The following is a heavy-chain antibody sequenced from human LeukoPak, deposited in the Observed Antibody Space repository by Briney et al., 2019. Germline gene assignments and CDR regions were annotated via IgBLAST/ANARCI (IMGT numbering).Heavy chain of an antibody. V-gene: IGHV1-24*01. D-gene: IGHD5-12*01. CDR2: FDPEDVET. CDR3: ATYSGYAIY. Sequence: ASVKVSCKVSGYTLTDLAIHWVRQAPGKGLEWMGGFDPEDVETIYAQKFQGRVTMTEDTYTDTAYMELSSLRSEDTAVYYCATYSGYAIYWGQGTLVSVSS. CDR1: GYTLTDLA. J-gene: IGHJ4*02.